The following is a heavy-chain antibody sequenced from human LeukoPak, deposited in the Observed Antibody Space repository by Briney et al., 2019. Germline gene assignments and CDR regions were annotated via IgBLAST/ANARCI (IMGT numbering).Heavy chain of an antibody. CDR3: AKKTSLSTYSYGRELLDY. D-gene: IGHD5-18*01. J-gene: IGHJ4*02. CDR2: ISGSGGST. Sequence: PGGSLRLSCAASGFTFSSYAMSWVRQAPGKGLEWVSAISGSGGSTYYADSVKGRFTISRDNSKNTLYLQMNSLRAEDTAVYYCAKKTSLSTYSYGRELLDYWGQGTLVTVSS. CDR1: GFTFSSYA. V-gene: IGHV3-23*01.